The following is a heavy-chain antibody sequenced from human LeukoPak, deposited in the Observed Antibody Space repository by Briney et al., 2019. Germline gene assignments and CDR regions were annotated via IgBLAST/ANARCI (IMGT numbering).Heavy chain of an antibody. D-gene: IGHD3-3*01. J-gene: IGHJ4*02. V-gene: IGHV3-23*01. CDR1: GFTFSSYA. CDR3: AKDRRFLEWFAADY. CDR2: ISGSGGST. Sequence: PGGSLRLSCAASGFTFSSYAMSWVRQAPGKGVEWVSAISGSGGSTYYADSVKGRFTISRDNSKNTLYLQMNSLRAEDTAVYYCAKDRRFLEWFAADYWGQGTLVTVSS.